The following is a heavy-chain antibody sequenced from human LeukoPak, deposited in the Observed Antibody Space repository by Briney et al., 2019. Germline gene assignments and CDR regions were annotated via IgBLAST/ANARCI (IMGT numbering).Heavy chain of an antibody. CDR1: EFTVTSNY. CDR3: AKDPFFDY. J-gene: IGHJ4*02. Sequence: SGGSLELSGAASEFTVTSNYMSWVRQAPGKGREWVSGINGSGGRTYYAVSVKGRFTISRDNSKNTLYLQMNSLRAEDTAIYYCAKDPFFDYWGQGTLVTVSS. CDR2: INGSGGRT. V-gene: IGHV3-23*01.